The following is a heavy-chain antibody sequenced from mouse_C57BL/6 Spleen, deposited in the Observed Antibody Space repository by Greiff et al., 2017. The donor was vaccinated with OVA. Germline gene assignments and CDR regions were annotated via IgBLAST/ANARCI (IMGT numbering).Heavy chain of an antibody. V-gene: IGHV5-9-1*02. Sequence: EVQLVESGAGLVKPGGSLKLSCAASGFTFSSYAMSWVRQTPEKRLEWVAYISSGGDYIYYADTVKGRFTISRDNARNTLYLQMSSLTSEDTAMYYCTRDSSIYWYIDGWGTGTTVTVSS. CDR2: ISSGGDYI. CDR1: GFTFSSYA. D-gene: IGHD1-1*01. CDR3: TRDSSIYWYIDG. J-gene: IGHJ1*03.